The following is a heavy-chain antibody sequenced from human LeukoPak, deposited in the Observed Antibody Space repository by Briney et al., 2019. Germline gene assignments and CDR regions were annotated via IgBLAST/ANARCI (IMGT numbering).Heavy chain of an antibody. CDR3: ARDIPRPRIVGATTPGHY. Sequence: GGSLRLSCAASGFTFNSYAMTWVRQAPGKALEWVSAISGGGVNTYYADSVKGRFTISRDNSKNMLYLQMNSLRAEDTAVYYCARDIPRPRIVGATTPGHYWGQGTLVTVSS. V-gene: IGHV3-23*01. D-gene: IGHD1-26*01. CDR1: GFTFNSYA. J-gene: IGHJ4*02. CDR2: ISGGGVNT.